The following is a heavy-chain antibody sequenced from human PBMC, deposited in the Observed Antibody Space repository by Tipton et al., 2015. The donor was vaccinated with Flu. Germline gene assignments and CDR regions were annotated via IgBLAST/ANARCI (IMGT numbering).Heavy chain of an antibody. J-gene: IGHJ4*02. CDR3: ARELGEEPSPGKTFDY. Sequence: QMQLVQSGAEVKKPGASVKVSCKASGYTLTNYYMRWVRQAPGQGLEWMGAISPSGDRIIYAPKFQGRVTMTRDTSTSTIYMQSNSLRSEDTAVYYCARELGEEPSPGKTFDYWGQGTLVTVSS. CDR2: ISPSGDRI. D-gene: IGHD3-16*01. V-gene: IGHV1-46*01. CDR1: GYTLTNYY.